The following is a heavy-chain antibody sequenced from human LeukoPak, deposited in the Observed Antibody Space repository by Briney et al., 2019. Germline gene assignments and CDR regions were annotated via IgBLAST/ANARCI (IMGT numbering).Heavy chain of an antibody. J-gene: IGHJ4*02. Sequence: GGSLRLSCEASGFTFSTYPMHWVRQAPDKGLEWVAMISHHGSNEYYADSVKGRFTISRDNSKNTVYLQMNNPRVEDTAIYYCARVHDTTGYYHYFDSWGQGTLVTVSS. CDR1: GFTFSTYP. V-gene: IGHV3-30*14. CDR3: ARVHDTTGYYHYFDS. D-gene: IGHD3-9*01. CDR2: ISHHGSNE.